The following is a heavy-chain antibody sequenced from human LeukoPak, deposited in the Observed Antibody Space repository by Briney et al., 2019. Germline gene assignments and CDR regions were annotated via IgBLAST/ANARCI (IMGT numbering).Heavy chain of an antibody. Sequence: GGSLKLSCAASGFKFSSYSMKWVRQAPGKGLEWVSFISSSSSYIYYADSLKGRFTISRDNAKNSLYLQMNSLRAEDTAVYYCARGTMFPYYFDYWGQGTLVTVSS. CDR2: ISSSSSYI. CDR3: ARGTMFPYYFDY. J-gene: IGHJ4*02. D-gene: IGHD3-10*02. V-gene: IGHV3-21*01. CDR1: GFKFSSYS.